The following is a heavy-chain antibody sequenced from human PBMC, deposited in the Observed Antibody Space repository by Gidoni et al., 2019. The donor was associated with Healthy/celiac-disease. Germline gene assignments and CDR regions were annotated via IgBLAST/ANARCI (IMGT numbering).Heavy chain of an antibody. V-gene: IGHV4-34*01. Sequence: QVQLQQWGAGLLKPSETLSLTCAAYGGSFSGYYWSWIRQPPGKGLEWIGEINHSGSTNYNPSLKSRVTISVDTSKNQFSLKLSSVTAADTAVYYCARGDKSHWFDPWGQGTLVTVSS. D-gene: IGHD3-22*01. CDR1: GGSFSGYY. CDR3: ARGDKSHWFDP. J-gene: IGHJ5*02. CDR2: INHSGST.